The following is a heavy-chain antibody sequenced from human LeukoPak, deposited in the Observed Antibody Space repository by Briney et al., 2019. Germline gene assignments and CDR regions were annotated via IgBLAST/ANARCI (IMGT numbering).Heavy chain of an antibody. Sequence: PGGSLRLSCAASGFTFSSYWMHWVRQAPGKGLVWVSRINSDGSSTSYADSVKGRFTISRDNAKNTLYLQMNSLRAEDTAVYHCARTPAAGYYYYGMDVWGQGTTVTVSS. CDR3: ARTPAAGYYYYGMDV. CDR2: INSDGSST. J-gene: IGHJ6*02. CDR1: GFTFSSYW. D-gene: IGHD6-13*01. V-gene: IGHV3-74*01.